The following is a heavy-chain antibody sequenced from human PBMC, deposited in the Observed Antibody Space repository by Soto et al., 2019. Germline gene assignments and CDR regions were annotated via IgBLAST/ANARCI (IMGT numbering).Heavy chain of an antibody. CDR1: GFTFSNAW. CDR2: IKSKTDGGTT. V-gene: IGHV3-15*01. Sequence: EVQLVESGGGLVKPGGSLRLSCAASGFTFSNAWMSWVRQAPGKGLEWVGRIKSKTDGGTTDYAAPVKGRFTISRDDSKNTLYLQMNSLKTEDTAVYYCTTDLAYCSSTSCYRDYWGQGTLVTVSS. D-gene: IGHD2-2*02. J-gene: IGHJ4*02. CDR3: TTDLAYCSSTSCYRDY.